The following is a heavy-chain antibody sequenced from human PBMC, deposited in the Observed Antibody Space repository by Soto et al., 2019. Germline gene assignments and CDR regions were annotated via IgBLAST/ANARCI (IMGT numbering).Heavy chain of an antibody. CDR3: ARELIQLWPHYYYGMDV. D-gene: IGHD5-18*01. V-gene: IGHV4-30-4*01. CDR2: IYYSGTT. CDR1: GGSISSGDYY. J-gene: IGHJ6*02. Sequence: SETLSLTCTVSGGSISSGDYYWSWIRQPPGKGLEWIGYIYYSGTTYYNPSLKSRVTISVDTSKNQFSLKVNSVTAADTAVYYCARELIQLWPHYYYGMDVWGQGPTVTVSS.